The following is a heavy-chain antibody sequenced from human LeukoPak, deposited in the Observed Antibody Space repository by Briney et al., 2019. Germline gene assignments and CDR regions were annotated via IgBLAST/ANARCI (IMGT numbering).Heavy chain of an antibody. CDR3: ARRYSCGPGSTLHFYY. J-gene: IGHJ4*02. D-gene: IGHD5-18*01. Sequence: SETLSLTCAVYGGSFSGYSWSWIRQPPGKGLERIGEINHSGSTNYNPSLKSRVTISVDTTKNQFSLKLSSVTAADTAVYYCARRYSCGPGSTLHFYYWGQGTLVTVSS. CDR2: INHSGST. CDR1: GGSFSGYS. V-gene: IGHV4-34*01.